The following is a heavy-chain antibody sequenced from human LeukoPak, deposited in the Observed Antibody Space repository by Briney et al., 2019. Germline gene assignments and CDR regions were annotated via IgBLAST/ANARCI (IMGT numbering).Heavy chain of an antibody. V-gene: IGHV4-39*01. Sequence: SETLSLTCTVSGGSISSSSYHWGWIRQPPGKGLEWIGNIYYSGSTYYNPSLKSRVTISVDTSKNQFSLKLSSVTAADTAVYYCARQDYGDYAFDYWGQGTLVTVSS. CDR2: IYYSGST. J-gene: IGHJ4*02. CDR3: ARQDYGDYAFDY. CDR1: GGSISSSSYH. D-gene: IGHD4-17*01.